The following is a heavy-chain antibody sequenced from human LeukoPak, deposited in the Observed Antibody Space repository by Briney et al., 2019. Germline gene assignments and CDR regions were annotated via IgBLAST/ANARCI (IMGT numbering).Heavy chain of an antibody. V-gene: IGHV4-34*01. Sequence: SETLSLTCAVYGGSFSGYYWSWIRQPPGKGLEWIGEINHGGSTNYNPSLKSRVTISVDTSKNQFSLKLSSVTAADTAVYYCARRSKWELDAFDIWGQGAMVTVSS. CDR2: INHGGST. D-gene: IGHD1-26*01. J-gene: IGHJ3*02. CDR3: ARRSKWELDAFDI. CDR1: GGSFSGYY.